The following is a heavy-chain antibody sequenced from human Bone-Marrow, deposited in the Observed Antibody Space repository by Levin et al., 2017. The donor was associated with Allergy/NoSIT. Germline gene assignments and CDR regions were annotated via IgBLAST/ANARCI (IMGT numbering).Heavy chain of an antibody. D-gene: IGHD1-26*01. CDR1: GFSLTTNRMR. CDR2: IDWDGDE. Sequence: SGPTLVKPTQALTLTCTFSGFSLTTNRMRVSWIRQPPGKALEWLARIDWDGDEFYSTSLKTRLTISKDTSKNQVVLTMTNMDPVDTATYYCARAAEKWNYFEYWGQGILVTVSS. J-gene: IGHJ4*02. CDR3: ARAAEKWNYFEY. V-gene: IGHV2-70*04.